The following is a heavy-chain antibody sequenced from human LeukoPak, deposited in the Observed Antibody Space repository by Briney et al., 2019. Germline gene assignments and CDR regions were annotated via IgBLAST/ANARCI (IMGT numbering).Heavy chain of an antibody. CDR1: GGSFSGYC. Sequence: SETLSLTCAVYGGSFSGYCWSWIRQPPGKGLEWIGEINHSGSTNYNPSLKSRVTISVDTSKNQFSLKLSSVTAADTAVYYCARGSDHWFDPWGQRALVTVSS. CDR2: INHSGST. D-gene: IGHD1-26*01. CDR3: ARGSDHWFDP. J-gene: IGHJ5*02. V-gene: IGHV4-34*01.